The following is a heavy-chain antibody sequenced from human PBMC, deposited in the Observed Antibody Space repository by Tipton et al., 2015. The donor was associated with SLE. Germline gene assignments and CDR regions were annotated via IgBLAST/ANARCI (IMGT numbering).Heavy chain of an antibody. V-gene: IGHV1-69*13. Sequence: QLVQSGAEVKKPGASVKVSCKASGYTFTSYGISWVRQAPGQGLEWMGGIIPIFGTANYAQKFQGRVTITADESTSTAYMELSSLRSAYAAVYYCAGAGDTAMLFYSGMDVWGQGTTVPVSS. J-gene: IGHJ6*02. CDR2: IIPIFGTA. CDR3: AGAGDTAMLFYSGMDV. D-gene: IGHD5-18*01. CDR1: GYTFTSYG.